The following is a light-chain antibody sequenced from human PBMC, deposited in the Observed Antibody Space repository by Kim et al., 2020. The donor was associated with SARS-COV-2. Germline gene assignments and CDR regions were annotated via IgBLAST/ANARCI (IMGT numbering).Light chain of an antibody. CDR2: AAS. J-gene: IGKJ4*01. CDR3: QQYNTFPPELT. Sequence: GGDRGTSTCRASQGISISLAWFQWKPGKAPKSLIYAASSLHSGVPSKFSGSGSGTDFTLSISSLQPEDFATYYCQQYNTFPPELTFGGGTKVDIK. CDR1: QGISIS. V-gene: IGKV1-16*02.